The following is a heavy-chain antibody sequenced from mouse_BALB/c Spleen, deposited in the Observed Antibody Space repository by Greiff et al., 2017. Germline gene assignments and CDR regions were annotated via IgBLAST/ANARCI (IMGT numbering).Heavy chain of an antibody. CDR3: ASFLSTMITRGVWFDY. CDR2: IDPENGNT. V-gene: IGHV14-1*02. Sequence: EVQRVESGAELVRPGALVKLSCKASGFNIKDYYMHWVKQRPEQGLEWIGWIDPENGNTIYDPKFQGKASITADTSSNTAYLQLSSLTSEDTAVYYCASFLSTMITRGVWFDYWGQGTTLTVSS. D-gene: IGHD2-4*01. J-gene: IGHJ2*01. CDR1: GFNIKDYY.